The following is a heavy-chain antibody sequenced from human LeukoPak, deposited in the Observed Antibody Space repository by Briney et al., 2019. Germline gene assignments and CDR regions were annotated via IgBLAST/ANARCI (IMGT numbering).Heavy chain of an antibody. CDR3: ARSYCSGSSCYYFDH. Sequence: ASVKVSCKASGYTFNNYYITWVRQAPGQGLERMGWISVYNGNTNYVQKFQGRVTMTTDTSTSTAYMELRSLRSDDTAMYYCARSYCSGSSCYYFDHWGQGTPVTVSS. CDR1: GYTFNNYY. J-gene: IGHJ4*02. V-gene: IGHV1-18*01. D-gene: IGHD2-15*01. CDR2: ISVYNGNT.